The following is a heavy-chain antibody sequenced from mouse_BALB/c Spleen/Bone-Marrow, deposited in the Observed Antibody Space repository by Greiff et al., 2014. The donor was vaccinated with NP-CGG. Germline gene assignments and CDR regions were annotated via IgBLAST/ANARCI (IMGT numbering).Heavy chain of an antibody. D-gene: IGHD3-2*02. J-gene: IGHJ2*01. CDR1: GYSITSCY. CDR2: ISYSGST. Sequence: EVQLQQSGPSLVKPSQTLSLTCSVTGYSITSCYLNWIRKFPGNKLEYMGYISYSGSTYYNPSLKSRISITRDTSKNQYYLQLNTMTTEDTATYYYARRKLKLKFYFDYWGQGTTLTVSS. V-gene: IGHV3-8*02. CDR3: ARRKLKLKFYFDY.